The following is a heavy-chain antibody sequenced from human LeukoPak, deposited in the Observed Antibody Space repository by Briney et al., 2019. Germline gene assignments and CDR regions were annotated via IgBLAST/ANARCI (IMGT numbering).Heavy chain of an antibody. CDR2: ISPKPNNYAT. CDR3: AKDRACGQWNCQGSDY. CDR1: GFAFSDSY. V-gene: IGHV3-73*01. J-gene: IGHJ4*02. Sequence: GGSLRLSCAASGFAFSDSYIHWVRQASGKGLEWIGRISPKPNNYATAYAASVKGRFTISRDDSKNTLYLQMDNLSGEDTAVYYCAKDRACGQWNCQGSDYWGQGTLVTVSS. D-gene: IGHD1-7*01.